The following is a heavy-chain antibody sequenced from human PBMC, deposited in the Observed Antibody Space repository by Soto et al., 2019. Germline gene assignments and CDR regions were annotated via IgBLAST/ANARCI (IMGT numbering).Heavy chain of an antibody. CDR1: GGSISSYY. D-gene: IGHD2-21*02. V-gene: IGHV4-59*01. J-gene: IGHJ4*02. Sequence: QVKLQESGPGLVKPSGTLSLTCTVSGGSISSYYWSWIRQPPGKGLEWIGYIYYSGSTNYNPSLKSRVTISVDTSKNQFSLKLSSVTAADTAVYYCARANYCGGDCFDFDYWGQGTLVTVSS. CDR2: IYYSGST. CDR3: ARANYCGGDCFDFDY.